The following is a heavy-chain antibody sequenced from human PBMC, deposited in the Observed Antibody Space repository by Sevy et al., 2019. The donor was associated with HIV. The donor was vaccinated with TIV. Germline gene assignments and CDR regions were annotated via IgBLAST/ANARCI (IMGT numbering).Heavy chain of an antibody. V-gene: IGHV3-7*01. CDR1: EFTFSSYW. Sequence: GGSLRLSCAASEFTFSSYWMSWVRQAPGKGLEWVANIKQDGSWKYYVNSVKGRFTISRDNAKNSLYLQMNSLRAEDTAVYYCARSGGSYDYGMDVWGQGTTVTVSS. CDR2: IKQDGSWK. J-gene: IGHJ6*02. CDR3: ARSGGSYDYGMDV. D-gene: IGHD1-26*01.